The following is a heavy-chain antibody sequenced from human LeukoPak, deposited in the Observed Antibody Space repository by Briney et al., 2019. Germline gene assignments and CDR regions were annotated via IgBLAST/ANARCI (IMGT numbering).Heavy chain of an antibody. V-gene: IGHV4-59*08. CDR1: GGSLSRYY. CDR2: IYYSGST. CDR3: ASWGVAAAYDAFDI. J-gene: IGHJ3*02. Sequence: SETLSLTCTVSGGSLSRYYWSWIRQPPGKGLEWIAYIYYSGSTNYNPSLKSRVTISVYTSKNQFSLKLTAVTAADTAVYYCASWGVAAAYDAFDIWGQGTMVTVSS. D-gene: IGHD6-13*01.